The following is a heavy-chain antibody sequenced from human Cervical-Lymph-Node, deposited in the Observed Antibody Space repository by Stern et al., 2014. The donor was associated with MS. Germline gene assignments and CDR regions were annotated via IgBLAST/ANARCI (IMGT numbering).Heavy chain of an antibody. V-gene: IGHV3-9*01. CDR2: ISWNSSSV. J-gene: IGHJ4*02. CDR3: AKFGREELVFDS. D-gene: IGHD1-7*01. CDR1: GVTFVDTA. Sequence: EVQLVGSGGGLVQPGRSLRLSCSVAGVTFVDTAIHWVRQAPGKGLEWVSGISWNSSSVDYADSVRGRFTISRDNARHSVYLQMNSLRLEDTAFYYCAKFGREELVFDSWGQGTLVTVSS.